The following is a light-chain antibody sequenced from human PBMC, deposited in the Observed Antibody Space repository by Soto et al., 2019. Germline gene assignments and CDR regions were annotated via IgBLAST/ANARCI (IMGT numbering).Light chain of an antibody. CDR1: QRLSASD. CDR3: QQYGSSPLIT. CDR2: GVS. J-gene: IGKJ5*01. V-gene: IGKV3-20*01. Sequence: EIVLTRSPGTRSLSPGQRATLSCRASQRLSASDIAWYQQKPGQAPKFLIYGVSSRATGIPDRFSGSGSGTDFTLTISRLEPEDFAVYHCQQYGSSPLITFGQGTRLEI.